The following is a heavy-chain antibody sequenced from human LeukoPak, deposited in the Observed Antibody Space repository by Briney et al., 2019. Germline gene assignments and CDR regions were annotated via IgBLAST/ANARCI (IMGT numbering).Heavy chain of an antibody. CDR1: GGTFSCYA. J-gene: IGHJ6*02. V-gene: IGHV1-69*06. CDR3: ARDGPLGDNLPYYYYGMDV. D-gene: IGHD3-16*01. Sequence: SVKVSCKASGGTFSCYAISWVRQAPRQGLEWMGGIIPIFGTANYAQKFQGRVTITADKSTSTAYMELSSLRSENTAVYYCARDGPLGDNLPYYYYGMDVWGQGTTVTVSS. CDR2: IIPIFGTA.